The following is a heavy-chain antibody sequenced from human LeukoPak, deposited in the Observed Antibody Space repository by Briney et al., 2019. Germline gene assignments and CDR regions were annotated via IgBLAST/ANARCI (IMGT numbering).Heavy chain of an antibody. CDR2: IYYSGST. J-gene: IGHJ5*02. V-gene: IGHV4-61*01. CDR1: GGSVSSGSYY. Sequence: PSETLSLTCTVSGGSVSSGSYYRSWIRRPPGKGLEWIGYIYYSGSTNYNPSLKSRVTISVDTSKNQFSLKLSSVTAADTAVYYCARGRYDFWSGPNWFDPWGQGTLVTVSS. D-gene: IGHD3-3*01. CDR3: ARGRYDFWSGPNWFDP.